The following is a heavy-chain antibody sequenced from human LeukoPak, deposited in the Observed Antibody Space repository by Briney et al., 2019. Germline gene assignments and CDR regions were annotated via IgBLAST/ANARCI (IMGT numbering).Heavy chain of an antibody. J-gene: IGHJ4*02. CDR2: IYYDGRNK. CDR3: ARPASTVATSFDY. D-gene: IGHD4-17*01. CDR1: GFTFSSYA. V-gene: IGHV3-33*01. Sequence: PGRSLRLSCVASGFTFSSYAMHWVRQAPGKGLEWVAVIYYDGRNKYYADSVKGRFTISRDNSKNTVYLQMNSLRGEDTAVYYCARPASTVATSFDYWGQGTLVTVSS.